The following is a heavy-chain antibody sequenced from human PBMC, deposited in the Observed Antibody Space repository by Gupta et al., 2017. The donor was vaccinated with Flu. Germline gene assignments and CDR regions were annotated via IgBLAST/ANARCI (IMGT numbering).Heavy chain of an antibody. CDR2: ISGGGGST. J-gene: IGHJ4*02. V-gene: IGHV3-23*01. CDR1: GFTFSSYA. Sequence: EVQLLESGGGLVQPGGSLRLACAASGFTFSSYAMSWVRQAPGKGLQWVAAISGGGGSTHYADSVKGRFTISRDNSNNTLYLQMNSLRGEDTAVYYCARGGRLVVTHAVKYWGQGTLVTVSS. D-gene: IGHD2-21*02. CDR3: ARGGRLVVTHAVKY.